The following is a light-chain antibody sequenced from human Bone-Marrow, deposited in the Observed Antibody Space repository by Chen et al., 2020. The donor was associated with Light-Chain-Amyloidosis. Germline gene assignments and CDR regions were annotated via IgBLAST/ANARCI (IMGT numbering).Light chain of an antibody. J-gene: IGLJ3*02. CDR3: ISHTSSGTLWV. CDR2: DVS. CDR1: SSDVGGYNL. V-gene: IGLV2-14*01. Sequence: QSALTQPASVSGSPGQSITISCPGTSSDVGGYNLVSWYQQYPGKAPNLMIYDVSNRPSGVSTRCAGSKSGNPASLTISGLQAEDEADCYCISHTSSGTLWVFGGGTKLTVL.